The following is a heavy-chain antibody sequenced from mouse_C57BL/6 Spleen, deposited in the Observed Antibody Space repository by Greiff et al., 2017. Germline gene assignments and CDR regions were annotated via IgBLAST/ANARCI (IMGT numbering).Heavy chain of an antibody. D-gene: IGHD2-5*01. Sequence: VQRVESGPGLVAPSQSLSITCTVSGFSLTSYGVSWVRQPPGKGLEWLGVIWGDGSTNYHSALISRLSISKDNSKSQVFLKLNSLQTDDTATYYCAKQGYSNYRAWFAYWGQGTLVTVSA. CDR3: AKQGYSNYRAWFAY. CDR1: GFSLTSYG. CDR2: IWGDGST. J-gene: IGHJ3*01. V-gene: IGHV2-3*01.